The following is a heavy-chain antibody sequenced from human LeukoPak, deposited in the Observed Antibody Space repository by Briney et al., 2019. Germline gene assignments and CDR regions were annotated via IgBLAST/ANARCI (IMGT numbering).Heavy chain of an antibody. D-gene: IGHD1-1*01. V-gene: IGHV4-31*03. J-gene: IGHJ4*02. CDR2: IYYSGST. Sequence: SETLSLTCTVSGGSISSGGYYWSWIRQHPGKGLEWIGYIYYSGSTCYNPSLKSRVTISVDTSKNQFSLKLSSVTAADTAVYYCARGDNFYFDYWGQGTLVTVSS. CDR1: GGSISSGGYY. CDR3: ARGDNFYFDY.